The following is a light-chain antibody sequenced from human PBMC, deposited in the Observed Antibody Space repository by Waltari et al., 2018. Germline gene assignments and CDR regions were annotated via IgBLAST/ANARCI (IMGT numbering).Light chain of an antibody. V-gene: IGLV2-14*03. CDR1: SSDVGGYNY. CDR3: SSYTSSSTLV. Sequence: QSALTQPASVSGSPGQSITISCTGTSSDVGGYNYVSWYQQHPGKAPKLMSYDVSTRPYGVSNRFSGSKSGHTASLTISGLQAEDEADYYCSSYTSSSTLVFGGGTKLTVL. CDR2: DVS. J-gene: IGLJ2*01.